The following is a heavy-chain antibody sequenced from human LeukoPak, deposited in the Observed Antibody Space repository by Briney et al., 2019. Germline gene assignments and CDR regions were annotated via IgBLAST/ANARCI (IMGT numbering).Heavy chain of an antibody. CDR3: AKDITMIVVVNAFAI. J-gene: IGHJ3*02. CDR1: GFTFSSYG. Sequence: GGSLRLSCAASGFTFSSYGMHWVRQAPGKGLEWVAVIWYDGSNKYYADSVKGRFTISRDNSKNTMYLQMHSLRAEDTAVYYCAKDITMIVVVNAFAIWGQGTMVTVSS. CDR2: IWYDGSNK. V-gene: IGHV3-33*06. D-gene: IGHD3-22*01.